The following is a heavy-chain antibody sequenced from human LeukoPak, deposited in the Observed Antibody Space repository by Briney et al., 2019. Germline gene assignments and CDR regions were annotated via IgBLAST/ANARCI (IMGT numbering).Heavy chain of an antibody. CDR2: IWSDGRNK. V-gene: IGHV3-33*08. Sequence: PGRSLRLSCAASGFTFSSYGMHWVSQAPGKGLEWVAVIWSDGRNKFYADSVKGRFTVSRDNSKNTLFLQMSSLRADDTALYYCAREVTNDAFDIWGQGTMVTVSS. J-gene: IGHJ3*02. CDR1: GFTFSSYG. D-gene: IGHD4-17*01. CDR3: AREVTNDAFDI.